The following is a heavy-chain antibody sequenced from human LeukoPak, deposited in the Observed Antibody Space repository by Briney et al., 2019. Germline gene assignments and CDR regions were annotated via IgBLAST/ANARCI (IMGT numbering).Heavy chain of an antibody. D-gene: IGHD3-22*01. J-gene: IGHJ3*02. CDR1: GFTFSSYE. CDR2: ISSSGSTI. CDR3: ARASYYYDSSGYLSDAFDI. V-gene: IGHV3-48*03. Sequence: TGGSLRLSXAASGFTFSSYEMNWVRQAPGKGMEWVSYISSSGSTIYYADSVKGRFTISRDNAKNSLYLQMNSLRAEDTAVYYCARASYYYDSSGYLSDAFDIWGQGTMVTVSS.